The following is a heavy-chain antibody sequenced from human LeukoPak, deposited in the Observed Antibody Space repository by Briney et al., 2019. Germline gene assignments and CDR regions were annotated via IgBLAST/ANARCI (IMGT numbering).Heavy chain of an antibody. CDR3: ARARLGYCSGGSCYSTYYGMDV. D-gene: IGHD2-15*01. CDR1: GGSISSGGYY. CDR2: IYYSGRT. Sequence: SETLSLTCTVSGGSISSGGYYWSWIRQHPGKGLEWIGYIYYSGRTYYNPSLKSRVTISVDTSKNQFSLKLGSVTAADTAVYYCARARLGYCSGGSCYSTYYGMDVWGKGTTVTVSS. J-gene: IGHJ6*04. V-gene: IGHV4-31*03.